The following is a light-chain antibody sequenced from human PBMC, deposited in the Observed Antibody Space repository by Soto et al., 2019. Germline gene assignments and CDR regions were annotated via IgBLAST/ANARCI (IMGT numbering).Light chain of an antibody. CDR2: KAS. J-gene: IGKJ1*01. V-gene: IGKV1-5*03. Sequence: DIKMTQSPSTLSASVGDIITITCRASQNVNNWLAWYQQKPGTAPKLLIRKASNLENGVPSRFSGSGSGTEFTLTINSLQPDDFATYYCQQYNTYSWTFGQGTKVDIK. CDR1: QNVNNW. CDR3: QQYNTYSWT.